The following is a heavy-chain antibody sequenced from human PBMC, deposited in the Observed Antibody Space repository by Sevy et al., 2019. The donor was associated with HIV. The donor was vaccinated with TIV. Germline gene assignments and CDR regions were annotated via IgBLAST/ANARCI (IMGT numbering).Heavy chain of an antibody. CDR3: AKGDRTIYGLDV. V-gene: IGHV3-23*01. D-gene: IGHD2-15*01. CDR1: GFTFNTYT. Sequence: GGSLRLSCAASGFTFNTYTVSWVRQAPGKGLEWVSAISGSAGSTYYADLVQGRFTISRDKSKNTLYLQMNSLRAEDTAVYYCAKGDRTIYGLDVWGQGTTVTVSS. J-gene: IGHJ6*02. CDR2: ISGSAGST.